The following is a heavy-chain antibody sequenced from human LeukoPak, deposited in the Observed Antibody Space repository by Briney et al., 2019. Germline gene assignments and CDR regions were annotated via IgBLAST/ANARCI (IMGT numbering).Heavy chain of an antibody. J-gene: IGHJ5*02. CDR2: ISGSGGST. D-gene: IGHD2-2*01. V-gene: IGHV3-23*01. Sequence: ETLSLTCTVSGGSISSSSAYWGWIRQFPGKGLEWVSAISGSGGSTYYADSVKGRFTISRDNSKNTLYLQMNSLRAEDTAVYYCAKERCSSTSCYRFDPWGQGTLVTVSS. CDR1: GGSISSSSAY. CDR3: AKERCSSTSCYRFDP.